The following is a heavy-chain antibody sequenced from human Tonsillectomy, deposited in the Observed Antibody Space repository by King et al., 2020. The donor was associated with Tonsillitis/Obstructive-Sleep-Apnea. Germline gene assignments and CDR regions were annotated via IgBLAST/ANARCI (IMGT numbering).Heavy chain of an antibody. V-gene: IGHV3-30*04. Sequence: VQLVESGGGVVQPGRSLRLSCAASGFTFRSYAMHWVRQAPGKGLEWVAVISYDGSNKYYADSVKGRFTISRDNSKNTLYLQMNSLRAEDTAVYYCARDLPIVVIPAAIKGGFDYWGQGTLVTVS. D-gene: IGHD2-2*02. CDR2: ISYDGSNK. CDR1: GFTFRSYA. J-gene: IGHJ4*02. CDR3: ARDLPIVVIPAAIKGGFDY.